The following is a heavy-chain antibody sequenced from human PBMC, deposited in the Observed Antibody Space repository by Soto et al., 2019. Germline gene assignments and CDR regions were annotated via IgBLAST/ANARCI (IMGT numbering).Heavy chain of an antibody. J-gene: IGHJ6*02. Sequence: GGSLRLSCAASGFTFSSYAMHWVRQAPGKGLECVAVISYDGSNKYYADSVKGRFTISRDNSKNTLYLQMNSLRAEDTAVYYCARDEYCTNGVCPDYYYYGMDVWGQGTTVTVSS. CDR2: ISYDGSNK. D-gene: IGHD2-8*01. CDR1: GFTFSSYA. V-gene: IGHV3-30-3*01. CDR3: ARDEYCTNGVCPDYYYYGMDV.